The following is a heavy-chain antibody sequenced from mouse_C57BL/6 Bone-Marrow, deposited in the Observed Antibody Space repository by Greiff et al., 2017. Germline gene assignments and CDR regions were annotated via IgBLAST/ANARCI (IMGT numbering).Heavy chain of an antibody. D-gene: IGHD2-1*01. CDR1: GYTFTEYT. V-gene: IGHV1-62-2*01. CDR2: FYPGSGSI. CDR3: ERHAADCNYRLTFYLDY. J-gene: IGHJ2*01. Sequence: QVQLQQSGAELVKPGASVKLSCKASGYTFTEYTIHWVKQRSGQGLEWIGWFYPGSGSIKYNEKFKDKATLTADKSSSTAYMELSRLTSEDSAVYFCERHAADCNYRLTFYLDYWGQGTTLTVSS.